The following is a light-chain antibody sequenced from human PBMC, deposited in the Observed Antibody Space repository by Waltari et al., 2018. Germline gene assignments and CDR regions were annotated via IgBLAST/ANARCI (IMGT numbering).Light chain of an antibody. V-gene: IGLV1-44*01. J-gene: IGLJ3*02. CDR1: DSNIARNS. CDR2: RTK. CDR3: TAWDDSRNGWV. Sequence: QSVLTQPPSASGTPGPTVTISCSGGDSNIARNSVNWYQKFPGAAPKLIIFRTKQRRSGVPDRCSGSKSGTSASLAISGLQSEDESDYCCTAWDDSRNGWVFGEGTRVAVL.